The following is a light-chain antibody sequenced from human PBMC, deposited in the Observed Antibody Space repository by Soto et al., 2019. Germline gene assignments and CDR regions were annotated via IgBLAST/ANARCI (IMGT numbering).Light chain of an antibody. V-gene: IGKV3-15*01. CDR2: GAS. CDR1: QSVNNN. J-gene: IGKJ3*01. Sequence: ETLMTQSPATLSVSPGERATLSCRASQSVNNNLAWYQQKLGQAPRVLIYGASTRATGIPARFTGSGSGTEFILTITSLQSEDCAVYYCLLFRGSPTFGPGSRVHI. CDR3: LLFRGSPT.